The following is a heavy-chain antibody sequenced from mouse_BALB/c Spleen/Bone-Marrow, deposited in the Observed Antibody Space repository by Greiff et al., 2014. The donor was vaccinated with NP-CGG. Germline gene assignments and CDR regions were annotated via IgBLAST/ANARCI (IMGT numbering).Heavy chain of an antibody. CDR2: IDPANADT. V-gene: IGHV14-3*02. CDR3: ALYYGDVMDY. D-gene: IGHD1-1*01. CDR1: GFNIKDTY. Sequence: DVQLVESEAELVKPGASVKLSCTASGFNIKDTYMHWVKQRPERGLEWIGRIDPANADTKYDPKFQGKATITADTSSNTAYLQLSSLTSEDTAVYYCALYYGDVMDYWGQGTSVTVSS. J-gene: IGHJ4*01.